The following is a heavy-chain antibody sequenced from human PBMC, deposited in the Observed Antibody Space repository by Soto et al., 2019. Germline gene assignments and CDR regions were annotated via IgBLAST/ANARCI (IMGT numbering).Heavy chain of an antibody. CDR1: GFTFSSYG. V-gene: IGHV3-30*18. D-gene: IGHD6-13*01. CDR3: AKDSSSWLRARYMDV. Sequence: GGSLRLSCAASGFTFSSYGMHWVRQAPGKGLEWVAVISYDGSNKYYADSVKGRFTISRDNSKNTLYLQMNSLRAEDTAVYYCAKDSSSWLRARYMDVWGKGTTVTVSS. J-gene: IGHJ6*03. CDR2: ISYDGSNK.